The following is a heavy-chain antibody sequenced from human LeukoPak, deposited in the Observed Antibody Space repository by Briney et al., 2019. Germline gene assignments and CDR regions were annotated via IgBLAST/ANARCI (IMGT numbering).Heavy chain of an antibody. D-gene: IGHD2-21*02. J-gene: IGHJ4*02. CDR1: GFSITSYY. CDR3: ARLPMAVTPHVDY. Sequence: SETLSLTCTVSGFSITSYYRMWMPQSPGKGRVGMWCMYYSGTRNYNPSMKSRVTISLGMSKNQSSLKLRSVTAADTAVYYCARLPMAVTPHVDYWGQGTLVTVSS. CDR2: MYYSGTR. V-gene: IGHV4-59*01.